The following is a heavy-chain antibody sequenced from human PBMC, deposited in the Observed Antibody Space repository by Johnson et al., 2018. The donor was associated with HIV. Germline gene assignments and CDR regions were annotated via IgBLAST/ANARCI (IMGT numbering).Heavy chain of an antibody. CDR1: GFTFSNAW. J-gene: IGHJ3*02. CDR2: IKSKTDGGTT. V-gene: IGHV3-15*01. Sequence: VQLVESGGGLVKPGGSLRLSCAASGFTFSNAWMSWVRQAPGKGLEWVGRIKSKTDGGTTDYAAPVKGRFTISRDDSKNTLYLHMNSLKSEDTAVYYCTTESVGDGFHIWAQGTMVTVSS. CDR3: TTESVGDGFHI.